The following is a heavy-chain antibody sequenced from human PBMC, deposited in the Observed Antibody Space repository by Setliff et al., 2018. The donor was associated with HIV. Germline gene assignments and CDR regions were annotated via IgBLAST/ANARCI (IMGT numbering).Heavy chain of an antibody. CDR2: INPNNGDT. CDR3: ASPYENNSGPDY. CDR1: GFTFTGYY. Sequence: ASVKVSCKPSGFTFTGYYLHWVRQAPGQGLEWMGWINPNNGDTNYEQRFQGRVTMTRDTSITTVYMVLNRLTPGDTAGYYCASPYENNSGPDYWGQGTPVTVSS. V-gene: IGHV1-2*02. D-gene: IGHD7-27*01. J-gene: IGHJ4*02.